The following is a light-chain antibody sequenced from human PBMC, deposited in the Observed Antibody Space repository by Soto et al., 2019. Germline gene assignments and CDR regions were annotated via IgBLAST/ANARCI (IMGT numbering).Light chain of an antibody. V-gene: IGKV3-15*01. CDR3: QQYNNWPRT. J-gene: IGKJ1*01. Sequence: EIVMTQSPATLSVSPGERATLSCRASQSVSSNLAWYQQKPGQAPRLLIYGASTRATGIPARFSGSGSGTDFTLTISSLEPEDSAVYYCQQYNNWPRTFGQGTTVDIK. CDR1: QSVSSN. CDR2: GAS.